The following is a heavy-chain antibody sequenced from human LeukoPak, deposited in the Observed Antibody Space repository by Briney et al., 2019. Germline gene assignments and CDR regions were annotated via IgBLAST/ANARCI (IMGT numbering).Heavy chain of an antibody. CDR1: GYTFTGYY. Sequence: ASVQVSCKASGYTFTGYYMHWVRQAPGQGLEWMGWINPNSGGTNYAQKFQGRVTMTRDTSISTAYMELSRLRSDDTAVYYCARYPLSYSGNWHYYFDYWGQGTLVTVSS. V-gene: IGHV1-2*02. J-gene: IGHJ4*02. CDR3: ARYPLSYSGNWHYYFDY. D-gene: IGHD6-13*01. CDR2: INPNSGGT.